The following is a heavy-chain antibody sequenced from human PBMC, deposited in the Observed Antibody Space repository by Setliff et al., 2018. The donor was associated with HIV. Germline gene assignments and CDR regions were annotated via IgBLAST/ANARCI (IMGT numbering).Heavy chain of an antibody. CDR1: GDTFSSYA. CDR2: IIPVLGLS. Sequence: GASVKVSCKASGDTFSSYAISWVRQAPGQGLEWMGGIIPVLGLSYYAQNFQGRVTITADESTSTAYMELSSLRSDDTAVYYCARVPKSGSSRWFDPWGQGTLVTVSS. D-gene: IGHD3-22*01. CDR3: ARVPKSGSSRWFDP. V-gene: IGHV1-69*10. J-gene: IGHJ5*02.